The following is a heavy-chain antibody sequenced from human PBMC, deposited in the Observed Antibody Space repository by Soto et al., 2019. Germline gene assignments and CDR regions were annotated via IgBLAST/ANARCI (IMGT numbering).Heavy chain of an antibody. CDR3: ARDSGYSYGLDY. D-gene: IGHD5-18*01. CDR2: IYHSGSA. J-gene: IGHJ4*02. CDR1: GGSISSGGYC. V-gene: IGHV4-30-2*01. Sequence: PSETLSLTCAVSGGSISSGGYCWSWIRQPPGKGLEWIGYIYHSGSAYYNPSLKSRVTISVDRSKNQFSLKLSSVTAADTAVYYCARDSGYSYGLDYWGQGTLVTVSS.